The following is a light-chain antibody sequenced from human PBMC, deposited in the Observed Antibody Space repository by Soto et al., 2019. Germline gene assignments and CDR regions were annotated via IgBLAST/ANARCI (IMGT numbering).Light chain of an antibody. J-gene: IGKJ5*01. CDR1: QSVSSN. CDR2: DTS. V-gene: IGKV3-11*01. CDR3: QQRSNWPPYT. Sequence: EIVMTQSPATLSVSPGERATLSCRASQSVSSNLAWYQQKPGQPPRLLIYDTSNRASGIPARFSGSGSGTDFTLTISSLEPEDFAVYYCQQRSNWPPYTFGPGTRLEIK.